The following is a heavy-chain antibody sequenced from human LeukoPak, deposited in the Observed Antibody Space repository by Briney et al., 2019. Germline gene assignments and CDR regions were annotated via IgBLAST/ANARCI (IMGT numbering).Heavy chain of an antibody. CDR2: IYSGGST. CDR1: GFTVSSNY. D-gene: IGHD2-2*01. CDR3: ASSGVVPAAMLGY. V-gene: IGHV3-66*01. Sequence: GGSLRLSCAAPGFTVSSNYMSWVRQAPGKGLEWVSVIYSGGSTYYADSVKGRFTISRDNSKNTLYLQMNSLRAEDTAVYYCASSGVVPAAMLGYWGQGTLVTVSS. J-gene: IGHJ4*02.